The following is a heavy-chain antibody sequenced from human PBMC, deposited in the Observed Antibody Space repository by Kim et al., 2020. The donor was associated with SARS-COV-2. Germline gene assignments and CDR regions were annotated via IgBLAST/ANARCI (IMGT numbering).Heavy chain of an antibody. CDR3: ARERGELQDWYFDL. CDR1: GGTFSSYA. Sequence: SVKVSCKASGGTFSSYAISWVRQAPGQGLEWMGAIIPIFGTANYAQKFQGRVTITADESTSTAYMELSSLRSEDTAVYYCARERGELQDWYFDLWGRGTLVTVSS. D-gene: IGHD3-16*01. V-gene: IGHV1-69*13. CDR2: IIPIFGTA. J-gene: IGHJ2*01.